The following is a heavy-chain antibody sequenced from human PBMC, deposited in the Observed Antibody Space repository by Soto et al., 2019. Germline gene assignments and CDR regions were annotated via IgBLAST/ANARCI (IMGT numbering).Heavy chain of an antibody. D-gene: IGHD1-26*01. CDR1: GCSVSSGSYY. V-gene: IGHV4-61*01. CDR2: IYYSGST. Sequence: PSETLSLTCTVSGCSVSSGSYYLSWIRQPPGKGLEWIGYIYYSGSTNYNPSLKSRVTISVDTSKNQFSLKLSSVTAADTAVYYCARAVGAYPDYWGQGTLVTVSS. J-gene: IGHJ4*02. CDR3: ARAVGAYPDY.